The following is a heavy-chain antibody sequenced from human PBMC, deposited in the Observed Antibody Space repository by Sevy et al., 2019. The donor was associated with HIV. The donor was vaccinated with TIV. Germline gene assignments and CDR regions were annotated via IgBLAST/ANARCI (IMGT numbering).Heavy chain of an antibody. CDR1: GGSITSTDFS. CDR2: IHHAGST. V-gene: IGHV4-30-2*01. Sequence: SETLSLTCAVSGGSITSTDFSCSWIRQAPGRGLEWIGFIHHAGSTYYNPSFQSRVTISVDRPRNEFSLKLSSVTAADTAVYYCARALRVGNLAFDIWGQGTMVTVSS. J-gene: IGHJ3*02. D-gene: IGHD2-15*01. CDR3: ARALRVGNLAFDI.